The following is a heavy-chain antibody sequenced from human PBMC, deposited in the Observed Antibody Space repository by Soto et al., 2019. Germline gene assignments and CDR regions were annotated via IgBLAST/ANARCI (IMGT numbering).Heavy chain of an antibody. Sequence: GGSLRLSCAASGFTFSGSAMHWVRQASGKGLEWVGRIRSKANSYATAYAASVKGRFTISRDDSKNTAYLQMNSLKTEDTAVYYCTRHQPTTVVARDYWGQGTLVTVSS. V-gene: IGHV3-73*01. CDR3: TRHQPTTVVARDY. CDR1: GFTFSGSA. CDR2: IRSKANSYAT. D-gene: IGHD4-17*01. J-gene: IGHJ4*02.